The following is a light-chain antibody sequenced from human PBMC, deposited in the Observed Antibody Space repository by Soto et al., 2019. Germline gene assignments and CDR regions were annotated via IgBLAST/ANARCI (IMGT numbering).Light chain of an antibody. J-gene: IGKJ1*01. V-gene: IGKV3-11*01. Sequence: EIVLTQYPATLSLSPGERATLSCRASQSVSSYLAWYQQKPGQAPRLLIYDASNRATGIPARFSGSGSGTVCTLTISSLEPEDFAVYYCQQRSNWWTFGQGTEVEIK. CDR3: QQRSNWWT. CDR2: DAS. CDR1: QSVSSY.